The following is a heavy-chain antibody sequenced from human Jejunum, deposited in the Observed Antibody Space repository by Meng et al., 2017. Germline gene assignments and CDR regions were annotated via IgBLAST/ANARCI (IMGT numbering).Heavy chain of an antibody. CDR2: IKRKGTT. CDR3: ARPLGYNGVNLGYFQH. V-gene: IGHV4-30-4*08. J-gene: IGHJ1*01. CDR1: GGSISSVDYY. D-gene: IGHD2-8*01. Sequence: QVLLQGSGPGLVKPSQTLSLTCTVSGGSISSVDYYWSWIRQTPGKGLEWIGEIKRKGTTNYNPSLESRVSISVDTSKNQFSLNLDSVTAADTAVYYCARPLGYNGVNLGYFQHWGQGTLVTVSS.